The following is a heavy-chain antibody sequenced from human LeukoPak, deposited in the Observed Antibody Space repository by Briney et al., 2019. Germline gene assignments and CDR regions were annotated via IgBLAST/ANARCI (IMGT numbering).Heavy chain of an antibody. Sequence: SETLSLTCTVSGGSISSGDYYWSWIRQPPGKGLEWIGYIYYSGSTYYNPSLKSRVTISVDTSKNQFSLKLSSVTAADTAVYYCARDPGVYYDSSGSPIGGMDVWGQGTTVTVSS. J-gene: IGHJ6*02. CDR1: GGSISSGDYY. CDR2: IYYSGST. CDR3: ARDPGVYYDSSGSPIGGMDV. V-gene: IGHV4-30-4*01. D-gene: IGHD3-22*01.